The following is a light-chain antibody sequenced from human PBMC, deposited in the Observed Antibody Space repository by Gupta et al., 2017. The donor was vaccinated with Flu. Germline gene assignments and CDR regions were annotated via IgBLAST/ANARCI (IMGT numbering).Light chain of an antibody. CDR3: QQGRKWTPILT. J-gene: IGKJ2*01. CDR2: DAS. Sequence: EIVMTQSPDTLSVSPGDTATLSCRASRVVGNNLAWYQQKPGRAPRLLIFDASCRATGIPARFSGSGSGAEFTLTISSLESEDFAVYYCQQGRKWTPILTFGEGTKVEI. CDR1: RVVGNN. V-gene: IGKV3D-15*01.